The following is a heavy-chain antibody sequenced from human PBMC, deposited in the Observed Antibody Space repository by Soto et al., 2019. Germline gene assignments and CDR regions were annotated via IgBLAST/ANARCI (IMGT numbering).Heavy chain of an antibody. D-gene: IGHD1-26*01. J-gene: IGHJ5*02. CDR1: GFTFSSYA. CDR3: AKDQEWELLPDNWFDP. CDR2: ISGSGGST. Sequence: EVQLLESGGGLVQPGGSLRLSCAASGFTFSSYAMSWVRQAPGKGLEWVSAISGSGGSTYYADSVKGRFTISRDNSKNTLYLQMNSLRAEDTAVYYCAKDQEWELLPDNWFDPWGQGTLVTVSS. V-gene: IGHV3-23*01.